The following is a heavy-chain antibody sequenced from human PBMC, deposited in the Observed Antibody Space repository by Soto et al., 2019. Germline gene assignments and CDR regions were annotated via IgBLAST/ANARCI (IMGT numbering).Heavy chain of an antibody. CDR3: ARVEGAPHFDWFLSDLDF. CDR1: GYXFXXSX. D-gene: IGHD3-9*01. V-gene: IGHV1-18*01. Sequence: VQLVQSGAEVKKPGASVKVSCKTSGYXFXXSXXXXXXXXXXXXXXXXXWISGYSGNTIYAQKVQGRVTMTTDTSTSTAYMELRSLKSDDTAVYYCARVEGAPHFDWFLSDLDFWGQGTLVTVSS. CDR2: ISGYSGNT. J-gene: IGHJ4*02.